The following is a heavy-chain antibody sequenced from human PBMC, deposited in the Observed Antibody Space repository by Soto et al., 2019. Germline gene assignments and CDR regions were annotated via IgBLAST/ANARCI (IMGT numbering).Heavy chain of an antibody. CDR3: ARDRGITMIVSAY. Sequence: GASVKVSCKASGYTFTSYGISWVRQAPGQGVEWMGWISAYNGDTNYARKLQGRVTMTTDTSTSTAYMELRSLRADEKAAYYCARDRGITMIVSAYWGQGTLVTVSS. CDR2: ISAYNGDT. V-gene: IGHV1-18*01. D-gene: IGHD3-22*01. J-gene: IGHJ4*02. CDR1: GYTFTSYG.